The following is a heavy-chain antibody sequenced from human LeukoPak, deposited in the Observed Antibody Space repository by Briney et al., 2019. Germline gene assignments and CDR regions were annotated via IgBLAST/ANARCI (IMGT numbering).Heavy chain of an antibody. J-gene: IGHJ4*02. Sequence: PGRSLRLSCAASGFTFSSYGMHWVRQAPGKGLEWVAVISYDGSNKYYADSVKGRFTISRDNSKNTLYLQMNSLRAEDTAVYYCAGRAGDWFHFDYWAREPWSPSPQ. V-gene: IGHV3-30*03. CDR2: ISYDGSNK. D-gene: IGHD7-27*01. CDR3: AGRAGDWFHFDY. CDR1: GFTFSSYG.